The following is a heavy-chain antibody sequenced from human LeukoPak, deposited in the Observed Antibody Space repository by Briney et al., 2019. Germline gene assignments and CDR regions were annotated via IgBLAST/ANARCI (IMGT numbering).Heavy chain of an antibody. Sequence: SETLSLTCTVSGCTISGYYWSWIRQRPGKGLVWFGNVYNSERSNYNPYLNSRVTISVDTSKNQFSLKLSSVTAADTAVYYCARNSGGNYDSSGYYYGYWGQGTLVTVSS. J-gene: IGHJ4*02. V-gene: IGHV4-59*12. CDR1: GCTISGYY. D-gene: IGHD3-22*01. CDR3: ARNSGGNYDSSGYYYGY. CDR2: VYNSERS.